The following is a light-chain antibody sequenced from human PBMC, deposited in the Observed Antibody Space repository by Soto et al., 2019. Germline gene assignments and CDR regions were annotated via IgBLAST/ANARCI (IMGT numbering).Light chain of an antibody. Sequence: NFMLIQPHSVSESPGKTVTISCTRSSGSIATNYVQWYQQRPGSSPTTVIYEDNDRPSGVPDRFSGSIDSSSKSASLTISGLKTEDEADYYCQSYDSNNWVFGGGTKVTVL. CDR2: EDN. V-gene: IGLV6-57*01. CDR3: QSYDSNNWV. CDR1: SGSIATNY. J-gene: IGLJ3*02.